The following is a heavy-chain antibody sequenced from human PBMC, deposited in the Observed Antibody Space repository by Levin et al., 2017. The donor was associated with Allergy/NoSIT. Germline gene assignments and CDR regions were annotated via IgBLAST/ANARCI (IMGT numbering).Heavy chain of an antibody. CDR2: ISGSGGST. D-gene: IGHD4-17*01. J-gene: IGHJ4*02. V-gene: IGHV3-23*01. CDR3: AKTDLGDYGDDEGFDY. CDR1: GFTFSSYA. Sequence: GGSLRLSCAASGFTFSSYAMSWVRQAPGKGLEWVSAISGSGGSTYYADSVKGRFTISRDNSKNTLYLQMNSLRAEDTAVYYCAKTDLGDYGDDEGFDYWGQGTLVTVSS.